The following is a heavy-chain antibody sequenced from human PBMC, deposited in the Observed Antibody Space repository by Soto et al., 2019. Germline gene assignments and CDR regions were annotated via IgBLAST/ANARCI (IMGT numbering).Heavy chain of an antibody. J-gene: IGHJ4*02. CDR1: GGSFSGYY. CDR2: INHSGST. D-gene: IGHD5-12*01. Sequence: SETLSLTCAVYGGSFSGYYWSWIRQPPGKGLEWIGYINHSGSTNYNPSLKSRVTISVDTSKNQFSLKLSSVTAADTAVYYCAAGIVATSFDYWGQGTLVTVSS. V-gene: IGHV4-34*01. CDR3: AAGIVATSFDY.